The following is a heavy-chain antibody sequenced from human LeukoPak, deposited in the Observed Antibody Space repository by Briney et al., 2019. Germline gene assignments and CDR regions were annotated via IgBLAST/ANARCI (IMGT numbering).Heavy chain of an antibody. CDR3: ARWGGQYDFWSGYYSFDY. Sequence: GGSLRLSCAASGFTFSSYAMHWVRQAPGKGLEWVAVISYDGSNKYYAESVKGRFTISRDNSKNTLYLQMNSLRAEDTAVYYCARWGGQYDFWSGYYSFDYWGQGTLVTVSS. V-gene: IGHV3-30*04. CDR2: ISYDGSNK. J-gene: IGHJ4*02. CDR1: GFTFSSYA. D-gene: IGHD3-3*01.